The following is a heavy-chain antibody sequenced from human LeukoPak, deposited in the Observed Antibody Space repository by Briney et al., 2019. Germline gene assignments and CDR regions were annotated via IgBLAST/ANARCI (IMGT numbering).Heavy chain of an antibody. D-gene: IGHD6-6*01. Sequence: PGGSLRLSCAASGFTLSNHWMHWVRQAPGKGLEWVSSISSSSSYIYCADSVKGRFTISRDNAKNALYLQMNSLRAEDTAVYYCARGELVPDYWGQGTLVTVSS. J-gene: IGHJ4*02. CDR2: ISSSSSYI. CDR1: GFTLSNHW. V-gene: IGHV3-21*01. CDR3: ARGELVPDY.